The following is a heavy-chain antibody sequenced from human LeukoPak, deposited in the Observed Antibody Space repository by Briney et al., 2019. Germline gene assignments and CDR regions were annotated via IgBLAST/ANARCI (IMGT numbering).Heavy chain of an antibody. J-gene: IGHJ5*02. CDR3: ARRNGFFAYYGSGNNWFAP. CDR1: GYRFTSYW. V-gene: IGHV5-51*01. CDR2: IYPGDADA. D-gene: IGHD3-10*01. Sequence: GESLKISGKGAGYRFTSYWIGWVRGMPGKGLDWMGIIYPGDADARYSQSFRGQVTISADKSISTAYQQWSSLKASDTAMYYCARRNGFFAYYGSGNNWFAPWGQGTLVTVSS.